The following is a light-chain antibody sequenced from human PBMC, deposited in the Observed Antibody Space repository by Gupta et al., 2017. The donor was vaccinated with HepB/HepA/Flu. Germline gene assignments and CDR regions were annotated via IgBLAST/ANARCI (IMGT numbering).Light chain of an antibody. J-gene: IGLJ1*01. CDR1: SLRSYY. Sequence: SSELTQDPAVSVALGQTVRITCQGDSLRSYYASWYPQKPGQAPVLVIYDKNNRPSGIPDRFSGSSSGNTASLTITGAQAEDEADYYCDSLDSSANRYVFGTGTKFTVL. CDR3: DSLDSSANRYV. V-gene: IGLV3-19*01. CDR2: DKN.